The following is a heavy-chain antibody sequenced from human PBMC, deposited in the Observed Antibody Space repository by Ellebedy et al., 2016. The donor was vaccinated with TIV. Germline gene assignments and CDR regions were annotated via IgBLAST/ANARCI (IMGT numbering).Heavy chain of an antibody. CDR1: GGTFTNYG. CDR3: ARGVSHDVLTGQHFYYFGIDV. D-gene: IGHD3-9*01. Sequence: AASVKVSCKASGGTFTNYGISWVRQAPGQGLEWMGSFTPMFAITKYAQKFQGRATISADVSTSTAYMELSGLRSEDTAVYYCARGVSHDVLTGQHFYYFGIDVWGQGTTVTVSS. J-gene: IGHJ6*02. V-gene: IGHV1-69*13. CDR2: FTPMFAIT.